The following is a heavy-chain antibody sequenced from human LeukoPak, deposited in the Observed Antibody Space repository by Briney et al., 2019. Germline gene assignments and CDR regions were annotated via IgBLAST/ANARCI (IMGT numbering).Heavy chain of an antibody. J-gene: IGHJ4*02. CDR1: GFTFSSYW. CDR2: INGDGTTT. Sequence: GGTLRLSCAASGFTFSSYWIHWVRHVPGKGLVWLSRINGDGTTTNYADSVKGRFTISRDNAKNTLYLQMNSLGAGDTGVYLCVASGSGYSRNGGRGPLVVFSS. CDR3: VASGSGYSRN. V-gene: IGHV3-74*01. D-gene: IGHD6-19*01.